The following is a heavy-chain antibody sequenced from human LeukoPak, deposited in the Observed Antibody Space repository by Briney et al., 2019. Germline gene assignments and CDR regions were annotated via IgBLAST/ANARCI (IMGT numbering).Heavy chain of an antibody. J-gene: IGHJ6*03. CDR1: GYTFTGYY. Sequence: ASVKVSCKASGYTFTGYYMHWVRQAPGQGLEWMGWINPSSGGTNYAQKFQGRVTMTRDTSISTAYMELSRLRSDGTAVYYCARDLVGWYGNYYYMDVWGKGTTVTVSS. D-gene: IGHD2-15*01. CDR2: INPSSGGT. V-gene: IGHV1-2*02. CDR3: ARDLVGWYGNYYYMDV.